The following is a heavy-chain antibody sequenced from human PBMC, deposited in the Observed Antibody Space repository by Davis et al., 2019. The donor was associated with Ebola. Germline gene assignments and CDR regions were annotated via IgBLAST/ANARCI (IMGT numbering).Heavy chain of an antibody. D-gene: IGHD1-1*01. CDR3: ARWRNSTGRFDC. J-gene: IGHJ4*02. Sequence: ASVKVSCKASGYTFTSYDINWVRQATGQGLEWMGWMNPNSGNTGYAQKFQGRVTMTRSTSISTAYMELSSLRSEDTAVYYCARWRNSTGRFDCWGQGTPVTVFS. CDR1: GYTFTSYD. CDR2: MNPNSGNT. V-gene: IGHV1-8*01.